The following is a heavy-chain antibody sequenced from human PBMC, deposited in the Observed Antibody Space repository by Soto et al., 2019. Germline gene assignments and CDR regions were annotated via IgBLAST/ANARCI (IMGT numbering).Heavy chain of an antibody. Sequence: QVQLVQSGAEVKKPGASVKVSCKASGYTFTSYGISWVRQAPGQGLEWMGWISAYNGNTKYAQKFQGRVTMSKDTSTSGGYIVLRSLTADDTAVYYCALTKQEAIAESVTDRYRVDVWGQGTTVTVSS. D-gene: IGHD2-8*02. CDR3: ALTKQEAIAESVTDRYRVDV. J-gene: IGHJ6*02. CDR1: GYTFTSYG. CDR2: ISAYNGNT. V-gene: IGHV1-18*01.